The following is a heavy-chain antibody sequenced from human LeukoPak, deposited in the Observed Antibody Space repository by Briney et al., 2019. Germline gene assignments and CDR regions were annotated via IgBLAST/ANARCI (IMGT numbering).Heavy chain of an antibody. CDR3: ARVAEAAAFDS. CDR1: GFTFSTYS. CDR2: ISSNSRYI. J-gene: IGHJ4*02. Sequence: GSLRLSCAASGFTFSTYSMNWVRQAPGKGLEWVSSISSNSRYIYYADSMRGRFTISRDNAKNSLYLQMNSLKPEDTAVYYCARVAEAAAFDSWGQGTLVTVSS. V-gene: IGHV3-21*06. D-gene: IGHD6-13*01.